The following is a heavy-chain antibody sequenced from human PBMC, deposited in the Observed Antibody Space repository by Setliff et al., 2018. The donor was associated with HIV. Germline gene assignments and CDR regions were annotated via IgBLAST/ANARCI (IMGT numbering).Heavy chain of an antibody. D-gene: IGHD3-10*01. CDR3: ARDYYDDTYYSPGIYYLYYMDV. V-gene: IGHV4-39*07. CDR1: YGSISNSAYY. CDR2: IHYSGST. J-gene: IGHJ6*03. Sequence: SETLSLTCTVSYGSISNSAYYWGWIRQPPGKGLEWIGNIHYSGSTYYNPSLKSRVTTSVDTSKNQFSLSLTSVTAADTAVYYCARDYYDDTYYSPGIYYLYYMDVWGKGTTVTVSS.